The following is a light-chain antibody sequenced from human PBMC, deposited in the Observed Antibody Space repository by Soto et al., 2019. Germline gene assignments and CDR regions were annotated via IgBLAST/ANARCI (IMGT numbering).Light chain of an antibody. Sequence: IVLTQSPATLSLSPGERATLSCTASQPVTTTYIARYQQKFGQAPRLLIYGASTRATGTPDRFTGGGCGTDFTLTTSRVEPEDFAVYDCQQYDSSFTFGGGNKVEMK. V-gene: IGKV3-20*01. J-gene: IGKJ4*01. CDR3: QQYDSSFT. CDR1: QPVTTTY. CDR2: GAS.